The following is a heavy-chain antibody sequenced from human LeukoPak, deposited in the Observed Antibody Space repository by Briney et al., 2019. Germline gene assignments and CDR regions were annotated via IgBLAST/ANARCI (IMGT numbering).Heavy chain of an antibody. CDR3: ARGNIVVVPAAMGYYYYYMDV. CDR1: GYTLTELS. Sequence: ASVKVSCKVSGYTLTELSMHWVRQAPGKGLEWMGGFDPEDGETIYAQKFQGKVTMTEDTSTDTAYMELSSLRSEDTAVYYCARGNIVVVPAAMGYYYYYMDVWGKGTTVTVSS. V-gene: IGHV1-24*01. D-gene: IGHD2-2*01. CDR2: FDPEDGET. J-gene: IGHJ6*03.